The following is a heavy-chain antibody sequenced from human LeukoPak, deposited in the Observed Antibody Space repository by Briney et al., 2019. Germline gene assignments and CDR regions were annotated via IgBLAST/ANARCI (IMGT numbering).Heavy chain of an antibody. CDR3: ARVAAARTRWFDP. V-gene: IGHV4-39*01. J-gene: IGHJ5*02. D-gene: IGHD6-13*01. CDR1: GGSISSSTYH. Sequence: SETLSLTCTVSGGSISSSTYHWGWIRQPPGKGLEWIGSIYYSGTTYYNPSLKSRVTISVDTSQNQFSLKLSSVIAADTAVYYCARVAAARTRWFDPWGQGTLVTVSS. CDR2: IYYSGTT.